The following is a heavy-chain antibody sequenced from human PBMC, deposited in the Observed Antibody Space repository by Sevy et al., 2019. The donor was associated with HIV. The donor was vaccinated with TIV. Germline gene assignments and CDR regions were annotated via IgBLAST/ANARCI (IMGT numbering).Heavy chain of an antibody. CDR2: ISSDGVST. Sequence: GGSLRLSCAGSGFSLSNSAMNWVRQTPGKGLKYVSAISSDGVSTYYTDSVRGRFTISRDNSKNTLYLQMSSLRVEDTAVYYCVKDPDYHFWRGDYGMDVWGQGTTVTVSS. CDR1: GFSLSNSA. J-gene: IGHJ6*02. CDR3: VKDPDYHFWRGDYGMDV. V-gene: IGHV3-64D*06. D-gene: IGHD3-3*01.